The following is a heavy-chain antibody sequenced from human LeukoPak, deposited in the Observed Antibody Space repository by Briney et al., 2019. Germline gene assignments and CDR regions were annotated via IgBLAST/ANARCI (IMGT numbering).Heavy chain of an antibody. D-gene: IGHD5-24*01. J-gene: IGHJ3*02. V-gene: IGHV4-59*08. CDR2: IYYSGGT. CDR1: GDSISSYY. Sequence: SETLSLTCTVSGDSISSYYWSWIRQPPGKGLEWIGYIYYSGGTDYNPSLKSRVTISVDTSKNQFSLKLRSVTAADTAVYYCARHVTISGPYDASNIWGQGTMVTVSP. CDR3: ARHVTISGPYDASNI.